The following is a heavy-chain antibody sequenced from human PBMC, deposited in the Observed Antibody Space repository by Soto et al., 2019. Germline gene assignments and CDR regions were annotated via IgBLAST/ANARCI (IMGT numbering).Heavy chain of an antibody. Sequence: KPSETLSLTCAVYGESFSGYYWSWIRQPPGKGLEWIGEINHSGSTNYNPSLKSRVTISVDTSKNQFSLKLSSVTAADTAVYYCARSRGYYGSGRAYYYYYGMDVWGQGTTVTVSS. D-gene: IGHD3-10*01. CDR1: GESFSGYY. V-gene: IGHV4-34*01. J-gene: IGHJ6*02. CDR2: INHSGST. CDR3: ARSRGYYGSGRAYYYYYGMDV.